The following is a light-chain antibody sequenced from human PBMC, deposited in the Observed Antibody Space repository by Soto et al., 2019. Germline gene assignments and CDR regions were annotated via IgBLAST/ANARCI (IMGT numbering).Light chain of an antibody. CDR3: QQRSNWRIT. CDR2: DAS. V-gene: IGKV3-11*01. Sequence: EIVLTQSPATLSLSPGERATLTGRASQSVSSYLAWYQQKPGQAPRLLIYDASNRATGIPARFSGSGSGTDCTLTISRLEPEDFEVYYCQQRSNWRITFGQGTRLEIK. CDR1: QSVSSY. J-gene: IGKJ5*01.